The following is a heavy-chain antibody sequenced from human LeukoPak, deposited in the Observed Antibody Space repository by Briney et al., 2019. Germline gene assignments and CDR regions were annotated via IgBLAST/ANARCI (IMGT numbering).Heavy chain of an antibody. V-gene: IGHV1-69*13. CDR3: ARGGRYCSSTSCYTIDY. D-gene: IGHD2-2*02. CDR1: GGTFSSYA. Sequence: ASVKVSCKASGGTFSSYAISWVRQAPGQGREGMGGIIPIFGTANYAQKFQGRVTIPADDSTSTAYMALSSLRSEDTAVYYCARGGRYCSSTSCYTIDYWGQGTLVTVSS. CDR2: IIPIFGTA. J-gene: IGHJ4*02.